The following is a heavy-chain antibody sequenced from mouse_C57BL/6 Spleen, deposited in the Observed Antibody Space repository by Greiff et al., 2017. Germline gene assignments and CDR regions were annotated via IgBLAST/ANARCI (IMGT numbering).Heavy chain of an antibody. V-gene: IGHV5-4*01. CDR3: ARGYDYDDAWFAY. J-gene: IGHJ3*01. D-gene: IGHD2-4*01. CDR2: ISDGGSYT. Sequence: EVQRVESGGGLVKPGGSLKLSCEASGFTFSSYAMSWVRQTPEKRLEWVATISDGGSYTYYPDNVKGRFTISRDNAKNNLYLQMSHLKSEDTAMYYCARGYDYDDAWFAYWGQGTLVTVSA. CDR1: GFTFSSYA.